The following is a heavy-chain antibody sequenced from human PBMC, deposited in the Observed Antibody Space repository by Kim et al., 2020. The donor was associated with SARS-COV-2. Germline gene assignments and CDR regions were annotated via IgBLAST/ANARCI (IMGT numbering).Heavy chain of an antibody. CDR1: GFTFSSYA. Sequence: GGSLRLSCAASGFTFSSYAMSWVRQAPGKGLEWVSVIYSGGSSTYYADSVKGRFTISRDNSKNTLYLQMNSLRAEDTAVYYCAKDLGRLGGEGGMDVWGQGTTVTVSS. D-gene: IGHD3-16*01. V-gene: IGHV3-23*03. CDR2: IYSGGSST. J-gene: IGHJ6*02. CDR3: AKDLGRLGGEGGMDV.